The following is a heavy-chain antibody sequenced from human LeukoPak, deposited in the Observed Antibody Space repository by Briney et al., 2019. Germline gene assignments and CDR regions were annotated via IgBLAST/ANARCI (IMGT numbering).Heavy chain of an antibody. V-gene: IGHV3-21*06. D-gene: IGHD2-2*01. CDR1: GFTFSSYS. Sequence: GGSLRLSCAAFGFTFSSYSINWVRQAPGKGLEWVSTISSGSSYIYYADSVKGRFTISRDNAKNSLDLQMSSLRAEDTAVYYCARGAQIVVTPAAQARPGPSGVDYWGQGTLVTVSS. J-gene: IGHJ4*02. CDR3: ARGAQIVVTPAAQARPGPSGVDY. CDR2: ISSGSSYI.